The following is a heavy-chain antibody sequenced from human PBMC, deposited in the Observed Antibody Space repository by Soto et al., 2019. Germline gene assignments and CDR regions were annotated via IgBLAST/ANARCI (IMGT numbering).Heavy chain of an antibody. CDR3: ARGGGTAGGNYYYMDV. Sequence: QVQLQQWGAGLLKPSETLSLTCAVYGGSFSGYYWSWIRQPPGKGLEGIGEINHSGSTNYNPSLKSRVTISVDTSKNQFSLKLSSVTAADTAVYYCARGGGTAGGNYYYMDVWGKGTTVTVSS. CDR2: INHSGST. V-gene: IGHV4-34*01. J-gene: IGHJ6*03. D-gene: IGHD3-16*01. CDR1: GGSFSGYY.